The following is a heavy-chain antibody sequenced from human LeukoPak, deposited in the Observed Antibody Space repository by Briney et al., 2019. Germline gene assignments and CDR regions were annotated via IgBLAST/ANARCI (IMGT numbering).Heavy chain of an antibody. CDR1: GFPLSTYA. Sequence: QPGGSLRLSCAASGFPLSTYAMSSVRQTPGKGLEWVAATSSSDAGPYHADSVTRRFTISRDNSKNSLYLQMNRLRAEDAAVYSCAKAPVTSCRGAYCFPFDAWGQGALVTVSS. J-gene: IGHJ4*02. V-gene: IGHV3-23*01. D-gene: IGHD2-15*01. CDR2: TSSSDAGP. CDR3: AKAPVTSCRGAYCFPFDA.